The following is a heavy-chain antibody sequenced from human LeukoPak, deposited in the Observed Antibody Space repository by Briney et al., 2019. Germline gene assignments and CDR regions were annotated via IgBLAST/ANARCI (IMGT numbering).Heavy chain of an antibody. D-gene: IGHD6-13*01. Sequence: GGSLRLSCAATGFTFSTYWMHWVRQAPGKGLVWVSRINADVSSTSYADSVKGRFTISRDNAKNTLYLQMNSLRAEDTAVYCCARGKHTAAIPDYWGQGTLVTVSS. J-gene: IGHJ4*02. CDR1: GFTFSTYW. V-gene: IGHV3-74*01. CDR3: ARGKHTAAIPDY. CDR2: INADVSST.